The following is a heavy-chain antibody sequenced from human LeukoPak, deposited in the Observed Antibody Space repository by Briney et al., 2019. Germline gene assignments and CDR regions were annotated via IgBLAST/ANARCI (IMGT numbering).Heavy chain of an antibody. V-gene: IGHV3-74*01. D-gene: IGHD3-16*01. CDR1: GLTFQNTW. CDR2: IINDGITT. J-gene: IGHJ4*02. Sequence: QPGGSLRLSCAASGLTFQNTWMHWIREAPGEGLVWVSRIINDGITTTYADSVKGRFTISRDNAKNTLYLQMNSLRAEDTAVYYCAKDRRGLGDWGQGTLVTVSS. CDR3: AKDRRGLGD.